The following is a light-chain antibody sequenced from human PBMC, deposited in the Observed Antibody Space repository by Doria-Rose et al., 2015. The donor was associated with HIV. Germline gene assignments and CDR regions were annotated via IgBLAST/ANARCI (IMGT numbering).Light chain of an antibody. J-gene: IGKJ3*01. CDR2: WAS. CDR1: QSLLYTSKNY. Sequence: DIRVTQSPESLGMSLGERATLNCKSNQSLLYTSKNYLAWYQQKPGQPPKLLIYWASTRQSGVPARFSGSESVTDFTLTISSLEAEDVAVYYCQQYYDTPSFGPGTTVDIK. CDR3: QQYYDTPS. V-gene: IGKV4-1*01.